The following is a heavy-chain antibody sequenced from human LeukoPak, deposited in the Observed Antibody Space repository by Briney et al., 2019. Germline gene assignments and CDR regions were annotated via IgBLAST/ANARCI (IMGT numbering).Heavy chain of an antibody. V-gene: IGHV4-34*01. CDR2: INHSGST. CDR1: GGSFSGYY. Sequence: SETLSLTCAVYGGSFSGYYWSWIRQPPGKGLEWIGEINHSGSTNYNPSLKSRVTMSVDTSKNQFSLKLSSVTAADTAVYYCARDYRLYFDYWGQGTLVTVSS. D-gene: IGHD3-10*01. CDR3: ARDYRLYFDY. J-gene: IGHJ4*02.